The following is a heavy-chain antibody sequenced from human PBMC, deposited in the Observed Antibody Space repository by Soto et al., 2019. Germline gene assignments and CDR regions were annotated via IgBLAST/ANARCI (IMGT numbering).Heavy chain of an antibody. V-gene: IGHV1-69*06. CDR1: GGTFSNYI. J-gene: IGHJ3*02. CDR2: IIPIFGTA. Sequence: ASVKVSCKASGGTFSNYIISWVRQAPGQGLEWMGGIIPIFGTANYAQKFQGRVTITADKSTSTANMELSSLRSEDTAAYYCARDRESSGWYPHVGIWGQGTMVTVSS. CDR3: ARDRESSGWYPHVGI. D-gene: IGHD6-19*01.